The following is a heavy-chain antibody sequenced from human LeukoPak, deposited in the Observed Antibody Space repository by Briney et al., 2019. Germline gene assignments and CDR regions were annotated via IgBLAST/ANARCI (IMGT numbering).Heavy chain of an antibody. J-gene: IGHJ4*02. CDR1: GFTFSSYA. CDR2: ISGSGGST. CDR3: VKGRIVSYYFDY. D-gene: IGHD3-22*01. Sequence: GGSLRLSCAASGFTFSSYAMSWVRQAPGKGLEWVSAISGSGGSTYYADSVKGRFTISRDNSKNTLYLQMNSLRAEDTAVYYCVKGRIVSYYFDYWGQGTLVTVSS. V-gene: IGHV3-23*01.